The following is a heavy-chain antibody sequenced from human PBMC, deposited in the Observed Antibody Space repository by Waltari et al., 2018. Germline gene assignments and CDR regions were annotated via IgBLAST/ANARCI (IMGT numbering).Heavy chain of an antibody. V-gene: IGHV1-18*04. CDR1: GYIFTTYT. CDR2: ISPNNGKR. Sequence: QVQLVQSGAEVKKPGASVQVSCKASGYIFTTYTVTWVRQAPGQGLEWMGWISPNNGKRNYAQKLQGRLTLTTDASSSTAFMELRSLKSDDTAVYYCARRTSATGFDPWGQGTLVIVSS. CDR3: ARRTSATGFDP. D-gene: IGHD2-15*01. J-gene: IGHJ5*02.